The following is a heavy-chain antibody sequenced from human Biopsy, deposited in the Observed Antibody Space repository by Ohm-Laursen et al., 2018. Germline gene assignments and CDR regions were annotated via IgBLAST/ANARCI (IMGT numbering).Heavy chain of an antibody. J-gene: IGHJ6*02. Sequence: SLRLSCSASGFSFSDYHMRWIRQAPGRGLEWVSYISGGGTIYYGDSMKGRVTISRDNAKNSLYLQMHSLRAEDTAVYYCARGTRWSPYSMDVWGQRTTVTVSS. CDR2: ISGGGTI. D-gene: IGHD4-23*01. CDR1: GFSFSDYH. CDR3: ARGTRWSPYSMDV. V-gene: IGHV3-11*01.